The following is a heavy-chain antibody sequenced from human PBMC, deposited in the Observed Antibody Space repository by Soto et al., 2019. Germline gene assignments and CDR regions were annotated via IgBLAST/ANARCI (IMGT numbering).Heavy chain of an antibody. V-gene: IGHV3-30*18. Sequence: QVQLVGSGGGVVQPGRSLRLSCAASGFTFSSYGMHWVRQAPGKGLEWVAVISYDGSNKYYADSVKGRFTISRDNSKNTLYLQMNSLRAEDTAVYYCAKDLGELNYYYYCYMDVWGKGTTVTVSS. J-gene: IGHJ6*03. CDR2: ISYDGSNK. D-gene: IGHD2-21*01. CDR1: GFTFSSYG. CDR3: AKDLGELNYYYYCYMDV.